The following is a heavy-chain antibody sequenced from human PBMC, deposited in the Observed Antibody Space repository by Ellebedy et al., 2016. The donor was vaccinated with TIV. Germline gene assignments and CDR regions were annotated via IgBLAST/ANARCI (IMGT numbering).Heavy chain of an antibody. CDR2: ISDSDTI. CDR3: ARDAMLWIFDS. D-gene: IGHD2-2*01. CDR1: GFTFSSYS. V-gene: IGHV3-48*01. Sequence: GESLKISCAASGFTFSSYSMNWVRQAPGRGLEWLSNISDSDTIYYADSVRGRFTISRDKAKKSVYLQMNSLTVEDTAIYYCARDAMLWIFDSWGQGTLVTVSS. J-gene: IGHJ4*02.